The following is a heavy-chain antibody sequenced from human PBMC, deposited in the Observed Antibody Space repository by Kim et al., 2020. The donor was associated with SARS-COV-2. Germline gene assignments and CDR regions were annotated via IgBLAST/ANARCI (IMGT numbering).Heavy chain of an antibody. CDR1: GFTVSSNY. V-gene: IGHV3-53*01. J-gene: IGHJ6*02. D-gene: IGHD6-13*01. CDR2: IYSGGST. Sequence: GGSLRLSCAASGFTVSSNYMSWVRQAPGKGLEWVSVIYSGGSTYYADSVKGRFTISRDNSKNTLYLQMNSLRAEDTAVYYCARGYSSSWVTNYYYYYGMDVWGQGTTVTVSS. CDR3: ARGYSSSWVTNYYYYYGMDV.